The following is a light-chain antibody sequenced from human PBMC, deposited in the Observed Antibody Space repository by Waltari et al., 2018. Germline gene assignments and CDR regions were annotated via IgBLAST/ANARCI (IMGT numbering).Light chain of an antibody. Sequence: IQMTQSPSTLSASVGDRVTIPCRASQSISNWLAWYQQKPGKAPKLLIYKTSSLQSGVPSRFSGSGSGADFTLTISSLQPDDFAAYYCQQYSNYPITFGQGTRLDIK. CDR3: QQYSNYPIT. CDR2: KTS. CDR1: QSISNW. J-gene: IGKJ5*01. V-gene: IGKV1-5*03.